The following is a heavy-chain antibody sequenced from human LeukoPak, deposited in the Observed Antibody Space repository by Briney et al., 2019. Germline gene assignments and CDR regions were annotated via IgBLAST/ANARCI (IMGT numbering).Heavy chain of an antibody. Sequence: AASVKVSCKASGYTFTTYYIHWVRQAPGPGHEWMGIINPSDGSTSYAQKFQSRVTMTRDTSTSTVYMDMSSLRSEDTAVYYCARDLKGRGELLGYWGQGTLVTVSS. CDR1: GYTFTTYY. J-gene: IGHJ4*02. V-gene: IGHV1-46*01. CDR3: ARDLKGRGELLGY. D-gene: IGHD1-26*01. CDR2: INPSDGST.